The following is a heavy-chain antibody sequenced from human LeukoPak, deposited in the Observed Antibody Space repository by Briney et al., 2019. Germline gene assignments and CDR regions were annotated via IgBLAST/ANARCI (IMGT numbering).Heavy chain of an antibody. CDR3: AKDVSSSSERFDY. Sequence: PGGSLRLSCAASGFTFSSFAMSWVRQAPGKGLEWVSAISGSGGSTYYADSVKGRFTISRDSSKNTLCLQMNSLTAEDTAVYYCAKDVSSSSERFDYWGQGTLVTVSS. CDR1: GFTFSSFA. V-gene: IGHV3-23*01. J-gene: IGHJ4*02. D-gene: IGHD6-13*01. CDR2: ISGSGGST.